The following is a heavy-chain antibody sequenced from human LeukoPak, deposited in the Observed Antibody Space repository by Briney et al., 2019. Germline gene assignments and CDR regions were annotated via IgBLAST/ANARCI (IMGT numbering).Heavy chain of an antibody. J-gene: IGHJ2*01. D-gene: IGHD5-18*01. CDR1: GYTFTSYD. CDR3: ARDLPRDTAMAALPLTWWYFDL. V-gene: IGHV1-8*01. CDR2: MNPNSGNT. Sequence: EASVKVSCKASGYTFTSYDINWVRQATGQGLEWMGWMNPNSGNTGYAQKFQGRVTMTRNTSISTAYMELSSLRAEDTAVYYCARDLPRDTAMAALPLTWWYFDLWGRGTLVTVSS.